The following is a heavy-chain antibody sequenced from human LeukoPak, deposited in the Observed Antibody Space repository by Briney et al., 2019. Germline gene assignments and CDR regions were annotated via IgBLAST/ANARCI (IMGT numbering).Heavy chain of an antibody. D-gene: IGHD7-27*01. CDR1: GFTFDDYA. J-gene: IGHJ4*02. CDR2: ISWNSGSI. V-gene: IGHV3-9*01. CDR3: AKDINSGIGMADRVGYDY. Sequence: PGGSLRLSCAASGFTFDDYAMHWVRQAPGKGLEWVSGISWNSGSIGYADSVKGRFTISRDNAKNSLYLQMNSLRAEDTALYYCAKDINSGIGMADRVGYDYWGQGTLVTVSS.